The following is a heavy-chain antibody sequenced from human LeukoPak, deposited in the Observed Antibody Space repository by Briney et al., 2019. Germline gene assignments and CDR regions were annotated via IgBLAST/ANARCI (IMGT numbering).Heavy chain of an antibody. Sequence: ASVKVSCKASGYTLTSYGISWVRQAPGQGLEWMGGIIPIFGTANYAQKFQGRVTITADESTSTAYMELSSLRSEDTAVYYCARAVEYYYDSSGYYFVYWGQGTLVTVSS. D-gene: IGHD3-22*01. CDR1: GYTLTSYG. V-gene: IGHV1-69*13. J-gene: IGHJ4*02. CDR3: ARAVEYYYDSSGYYFVY. CDR2: IIPIFGTA.